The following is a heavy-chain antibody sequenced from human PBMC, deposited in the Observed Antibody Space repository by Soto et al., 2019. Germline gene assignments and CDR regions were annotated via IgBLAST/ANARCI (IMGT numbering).Heavy chain of an antibody. CDR2: IYYSGST. Sequence: SSETLSLTCTVSGGSISSGDYYWSWIRQPPGKGLEWIGYIYYSGSTYYNPSLKSRVTTSVDTSKNQFSLKLSSVTAADTAVYYCARMGQWSYGPNWFDPWGQGTLVTVS. CDR3: ARMGQWSYGPNWFDP. D-gene: IGHD5-18*01. J-gene: IGHJ5*02. CDR1: GGSISSGDYY. V-gene: IGHV4-30-4*01.